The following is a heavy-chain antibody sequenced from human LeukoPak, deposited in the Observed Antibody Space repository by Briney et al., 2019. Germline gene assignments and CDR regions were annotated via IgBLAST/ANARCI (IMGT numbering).Heavy chain of an antibody. CDR2: INTNTGNP. CDR3: ARGGRVAAAGPGGDY. V-gene: IGHV7-4-1*02. Sequence: GASVKVSCKASGYTFTSYDISWVRQAPGQGLEWTGWINTNTGNPTYAQGFTGRFVFSLDTSVSTASLQISSLKAEDTAVYYCARGGRVAAAGPGGDYWGQGTLVTVSS. J-gene: IGHJ4*02. D-gene: IGHD6-13*01. CDR1: GYTFTSYD.